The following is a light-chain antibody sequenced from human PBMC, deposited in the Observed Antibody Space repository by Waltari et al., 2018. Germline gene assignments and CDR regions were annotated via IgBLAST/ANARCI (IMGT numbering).Light chain of an antibody. CDR1: QDISNS. CDR3: QQYYDSPMT. CDR2: AAF. Sequence: DIQMTQSPSSLSASVGDRVTITCRASQDISNSLAWYQQTPGKAPKFLLYAAFKLASGDPSRVSGSGSWTHYTLTISSLQPEDFATYYCQQYYDSPMTFGQGTRLEIK. J-gene: IGKJ5*01. V-gene: IGKV1-NL1*01.